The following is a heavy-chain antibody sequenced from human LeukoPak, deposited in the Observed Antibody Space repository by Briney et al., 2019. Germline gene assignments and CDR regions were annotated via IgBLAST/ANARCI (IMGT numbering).Heavy chain of an antibody. V-gene: IGHV4-59*01. CDR1: GGSISSYY. J-gene: IGHJ5*02. D-gene: IGHD2-2*01. CDR2: IYYSGST. Sequence: PSETLSLTCTVSGGSISSYYWSWIRQPPGKGLEWIGYIYYSGSTNYNPSLKSRVTISVDTSKNQFSLKLSSVTAADTAVYYCARVRAMLGSWFDPWGQGTLVTVSS. CDR3: ARVRAMLGSWFDP.